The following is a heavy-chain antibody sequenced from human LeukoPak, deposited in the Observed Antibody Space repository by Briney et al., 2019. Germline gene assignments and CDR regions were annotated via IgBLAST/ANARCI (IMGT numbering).Heavy chain of an antibody. D-gene: IGHD5-18*01. CDR3: AKADGYSYGLVDAFDI. J-gene: IGHJ3*02. Sequence: PGGSLRLSCAASGFTFSSYEMNWVRQAPGKGLEWVSYISSSGSTIYYADSVKGRFTISRDNAKNSLYLQMNSLRAEDMALYYCAKADGYSYGLVDAFDIWGQGTMVTVSS. CDR2: ISSSGSTI. V-gene: IGHV3-48*03. CDR1: GFTFSSYE.